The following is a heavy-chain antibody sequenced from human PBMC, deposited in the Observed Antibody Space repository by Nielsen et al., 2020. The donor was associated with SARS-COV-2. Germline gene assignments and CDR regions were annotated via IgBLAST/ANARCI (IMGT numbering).Heavy chain of an antibody. Sequence: KVSCKGSGYSFTSYWISWVRQMPGKGLEWMGRIDPSDSYTNYSPSFQGHVTISADKSISTAYLQWSSLKASDTAMYYCARGLNWNDVVPYFDYWGQGTLVTVSS. J-gene: IGHJ4*02. D-gene: IGHD1-1*01. V-gene: IGHV5-10-1*01. CDR2: IDPSDSYT. CDR1: GYSFTSYW. CDR3: ARGLNWNDVVPYFDY.